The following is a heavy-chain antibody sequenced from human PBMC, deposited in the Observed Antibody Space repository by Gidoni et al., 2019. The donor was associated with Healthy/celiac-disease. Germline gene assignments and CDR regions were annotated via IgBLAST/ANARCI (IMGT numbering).Heavy chain of an antibody. D-gene: IGHD3-10*01. J-gene: IGHJ4*02. CDR3: TRALERGITEDSYSFDY. Sequence: VGFIRSRAYGGTTEYAASVKGRFTISRDDSKSIAYLQMNSLKTEDTAVYYCTRALERGITEDSYSFDYWGQGTLVTVSS. CDR2: IRSRAYGGTT. V-gene: IGHV3-49*02.